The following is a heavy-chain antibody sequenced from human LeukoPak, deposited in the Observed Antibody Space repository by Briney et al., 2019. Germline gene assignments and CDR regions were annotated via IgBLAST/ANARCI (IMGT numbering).Heavy chain of an antibody. CDR2: ISAYNGNT. CDR1: GYTFTSYG. D-gene: IGHD3-9*01. V-gene: IGHV1-18*01. CDR3: ARGSVLRYFDWLPYQYSSPQLIIDY. Sequence: GASVKVSGKASGYTFTSYGISWVRQAPGQGLEWMGWISAYNGNTNYAQKLQGRVTMTTDTSTSTAYMELSRLRSDDTAVYYCARGSVLRYFDWLPYQYSSPQLIIDYWGQGTLVTVSS. J-gene: IGHJ4*02.